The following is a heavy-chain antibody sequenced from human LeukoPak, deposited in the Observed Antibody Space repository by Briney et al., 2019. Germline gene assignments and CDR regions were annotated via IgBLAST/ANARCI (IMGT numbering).Heavy chain of an antibody. D-gene: IGHD5-12*01. CDR2: MKYDGSEK. CDR1: GFTFSSYW. Sequence: PGGSLRLSCAASGFTFSSYWMNWVRQAPGKGLECLVNMKYDGSEKHYVDSVKGRFTISRDNAKNSLSLQMNSLRAGDTAVYYCAREGTITAYNFDYWGQGTPVTVSS. V-gene: IGHV3-7*05. J-gene: IGHJ4*02. CDR3: AREGTITAYNFDY.